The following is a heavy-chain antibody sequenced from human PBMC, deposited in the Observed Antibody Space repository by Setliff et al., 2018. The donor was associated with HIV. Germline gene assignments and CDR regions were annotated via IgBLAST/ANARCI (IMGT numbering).Heavy chain of an antibody. CDR2: IDGEGSHI. V-gene: IGHV3-7*01. CDR3: ARAWAMQQLVPAY. CDR1: GFTFWSSS. D-gene: IGHD6-6*01. Sequence: GGSLRLSCAASGFTFWSSSMTWVRQGPGTGLEWVAAIDGEGSHIYYVDSVKGRFTISRENAKNSMYLQMNSLRVEDTAIYYCARAWAMQQLVPAYWGQGTLVTVSS. J-gene: IGHJ4*02.